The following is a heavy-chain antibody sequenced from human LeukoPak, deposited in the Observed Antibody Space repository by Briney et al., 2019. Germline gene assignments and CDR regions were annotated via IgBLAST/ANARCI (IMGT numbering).Heavy chain of an antibody. V-gene: IGHV4-39*07. CDR2: FYSAGRT. CDR1: GGSISRSSYY. D-gene: IGHD2-21*02. J-gene: IGHJ2*01. CDR3: ARGAFCGDDCYLGFGWYFDL. Sequence: PSETLSLTCSVSGGSISRSSYYWGWIRQPPGKGLEWIGSFYSAGRTYYNPSLKSRVTISTDTAKNQFSLKLTSVTAADTAVYFCARGAFCGDDCYLGFGWYFDLWGRGTLITVSS.